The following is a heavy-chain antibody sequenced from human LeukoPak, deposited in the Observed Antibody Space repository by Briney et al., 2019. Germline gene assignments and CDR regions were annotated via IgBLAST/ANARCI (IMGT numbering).Heavy chain of an antibody. Sequence: PGGSPRLSCAASGFTFSSYEMNWVRQAPGKGLEWVSDISVSGVSTYYADSVKGRFTISRDNSKNTLYLQMNSLRAEDTAVYYCAKVSRSSGLDWGQGTRVTVSS. J-gene: IGHJ4*02. CDR3: AKVSRSSGLD. CDR1: GFTFSSYE. D-gene: IGHD6-19*01. CDR2: ISVSGVST. V-gene: IGHV3-23*01.